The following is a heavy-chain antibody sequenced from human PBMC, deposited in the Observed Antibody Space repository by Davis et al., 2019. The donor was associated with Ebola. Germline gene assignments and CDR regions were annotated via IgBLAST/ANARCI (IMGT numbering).Heavy chain of an antibody. CDR1: GFTFSSYW. V-gene: IGHV3-7*01. CDR3: ARGGVQGVIIFGYGMDV. Sequence: PRGSLRLSCAASGFTFSSYWMSWVRQAPGKGLEWVANIKQDGSEKYYVDSVKGRFTISRDNAKNSLYLQMNSLRAEDTAVYYCARGGVQGVIIFGYGMDVWGQGTTVTVSS. D-gene: IGHD3-10*01. CDR2: IKQDGSEK. J-gene: IGHJ6*02.